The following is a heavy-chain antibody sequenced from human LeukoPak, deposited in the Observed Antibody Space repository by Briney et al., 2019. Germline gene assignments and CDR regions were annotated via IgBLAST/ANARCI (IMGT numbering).Heavy chain of an antibody. CDR3: ARDRRYDILTDYGMDV. D-gene: IGHD3-9*01. Sequence: GGSLRLSCAASGFTFSNSWMSWVRQAPGKGLEWVANIKKDGSEKYYVGSVKGRFAISRDNAKNSLFLQMSSLRAEDTAVYYCARDRRYDILTDYGMDVWGQGTTVTVSS. CDR2: IKKDGSEK. J-gene: IGHJ6*02. CDR1: GFTFSNSW. V-gene: IGHV3-7*03.